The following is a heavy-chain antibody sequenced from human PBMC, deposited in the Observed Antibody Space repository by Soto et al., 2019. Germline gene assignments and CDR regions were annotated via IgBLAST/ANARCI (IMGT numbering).Heavy chain of an antibody. CDR2: IDPSGGKT. J-gene: IGHJ5*02. CDR3: GRAMRSLLSITALDT. Sequence: ASVKVSCKASGYTFTRDQIHWVRQAPGQGLEWMGMIDPSGGKTNYAQKFQGRVTMTRDTSTSTVYMALSSLRSEDTAIYFCGRAMRSLLSITALDTWGQGTLVTVSS. V-gene: IGHV1-46*01. D-gene: IGHD3-10*01. CDR1: GYTFTRDQ.